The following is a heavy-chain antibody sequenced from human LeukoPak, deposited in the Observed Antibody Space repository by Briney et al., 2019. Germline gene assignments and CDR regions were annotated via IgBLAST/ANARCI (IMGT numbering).Heavy chain of an antibody. V-gene: IGHV4-34*01. CDR1: GGSFSGYY. D-gene: IGHD6-19*01. J-gene: IGHJ4*02. Sequence: PSETLSLTCAVYGGSFSGYYWSWLRQPPGKGLEWIGEINHSGSTNYNPSLKSRVTISVDTSKNQFSLKLSSVTAADTAVYYCARGLPGYSSGWYKGGFDYWGQGTLVTVSS. CDR3: ARGLPGYSSGWYKGGFDY. CDR2: INHSGST.